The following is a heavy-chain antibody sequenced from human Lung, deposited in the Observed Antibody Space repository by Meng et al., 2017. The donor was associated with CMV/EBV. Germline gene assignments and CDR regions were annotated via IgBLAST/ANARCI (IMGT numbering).Heavy chain of an antibody. D-gene: IGHD3-22*01. CDR2: IIPIFGTT. J-gene: IGHJ5*02. Sequence: SXXVSXKASGGSLSDYAISWVRQAPGQGLEWMGGIIPIFGTTNYAQKFQGRVTITTDESATTAYMDLSSLRSEDTAVFYCARGPSTSYDTSRGLHAWGQGXLVTVSS. V-gene: IGHV1-69*05. CDR1: GGSLSDYA. CDR3: ARGPSTSYDTSRGLHA.